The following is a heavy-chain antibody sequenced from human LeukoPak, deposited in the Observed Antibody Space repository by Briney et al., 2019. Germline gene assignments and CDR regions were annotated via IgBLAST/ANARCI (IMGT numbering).Heavy chain of an antibody. V-gene: IGHV4-59*01. D-gene: IGHD6-19*01. CDR3: ARGLAGYSGGDDAFDI. J-gene: IGHJ3*02. CDR1: GGSISSYY. Sequence: SETLSLTCTVSGGSISSYYWSWFRQVPGKGLEWIGYIYYSGSTNFNPSLKSRVTISVDTSKNQFSLKVNSVTAADTAVYYCARGLAGYSGGDDAFDIWGQGTMVTVSS. CDR2: IYYSGST.